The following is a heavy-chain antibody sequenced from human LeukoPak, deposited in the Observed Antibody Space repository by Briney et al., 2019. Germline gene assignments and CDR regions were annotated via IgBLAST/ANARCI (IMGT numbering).Heavy chain of an antibody. V-gene: IGHV3-23*01. J-gene: IGHJ4*02. Sequence: GGSLRLSCAASGFTFSSYAMSWVRQAPGKGLEWVSGISGSGADTYYADSVKGRFTSSRDNSKNTLSLQMNSLRAEDTAVYYCAKDNYVFGPTAADYWGQGTLVTVSS. CDR2: ISGSGADT. D-gene: IGHD3-10*02. CDR3: AKDNYVFGPTAADY. CDR1: GFTFSSYA.